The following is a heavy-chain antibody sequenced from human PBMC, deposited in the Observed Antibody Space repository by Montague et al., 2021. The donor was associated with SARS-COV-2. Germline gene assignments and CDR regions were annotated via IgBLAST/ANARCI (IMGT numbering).Heavy chain of an antibody. CDR1: SGSISSNSYY. CDR3: AAHFADGDWFDP. Sequence: SETLSLTCTVSSGSISSNSYYWGWLRPAPGKELEWIGSLSDSGSXNHXPSLKSRVSISVDTSKNQFSLRLRSVTAADTAVYYCAAHFADGDWFDPWGQGTPVTISS. J-gene: IGHJ5*02. V-gene: IGHV4-39*01. CDR2: LSDSGSX.